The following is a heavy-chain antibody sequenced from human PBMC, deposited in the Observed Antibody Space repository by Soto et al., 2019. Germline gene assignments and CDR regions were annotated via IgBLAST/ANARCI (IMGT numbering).Heavy chain of an antibody. D-gene: IGHD3-10*01. CDR3: EKQMVRGVSNLYGMDV. V-gene: IGHV3-30*18. CDR1: GFTFSSYG. J-gene: IGHJ6*02. CDR2: ISYDGSNK. Sequence: QVQLVESGGGVVQPGRSLRLSCAASGFTFSSYGMHWVRQAPGKGLEWVAVISYDGSNKYYADSVKGRFTISRDNSKNTLYLQMNSLRAEDTAVYYCEKQMVRGVSNLYGMDVWGQGTTVTVSS.